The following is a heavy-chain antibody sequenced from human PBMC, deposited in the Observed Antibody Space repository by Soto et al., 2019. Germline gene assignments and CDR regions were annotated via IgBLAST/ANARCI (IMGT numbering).Heavy chain of an antibody. CDR3: ARGYDWFAP. CDR1: GGSTSDSY. Sequence: QVQLQESGPGLVKPSETLSLTCSVSGGSTSDSYWSWIRQPPGKGLEWIAYIHHSGSIHYNPSLTSRVPISIDTSKNHFSLNLASVTGADTAVYYCARGYDWFAPWGQGTLVTVSS. J-gene: IGHJ5*01. CDR2: IHHSGSI. D-gene: IGHD1-1*01. V-gene: IGHV4-59*01.